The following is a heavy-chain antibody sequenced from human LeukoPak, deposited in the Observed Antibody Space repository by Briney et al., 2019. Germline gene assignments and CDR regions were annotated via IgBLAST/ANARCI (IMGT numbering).Heavy chain of an antibody. Sequence: QPGGSLRLSCAASGFTFSNYWMTWVRQAPGKGLEWVGNIKQDGSEKYYADSVKGRFTISRDNAKNSLYLQMNSLGDEDTAVYYCARDLDTSGYTFDYWGQGTLVTVSS. J-gene: IGHJ4*02. D-gene: IGHD3-22*01. V-gene: IGHV3-7*01. CDR3: ARDLDTSGYTFDY. CDR1: GFTFSNYW. CDR2: IKQDGSEK.